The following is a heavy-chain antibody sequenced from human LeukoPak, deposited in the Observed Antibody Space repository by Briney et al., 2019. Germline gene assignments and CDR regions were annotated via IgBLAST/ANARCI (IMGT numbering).Heavy chain of an antibody. Sequence: ASVKVSCKVSGYTLTELSMHWVRQAPGKGLEWMGGFDPEDSETIYAQKFQGRVTMTEDTSTDTAYMELSSLRSEDTAVYYCATARYDDNDYYYYYMDVWGDGTSVTVSS. CDR1: GYTLTELS. CDR2: FDPEDSET. J-gene: IGHJ6*03. CDR3: ATARYDDNDYYYYYMDV. D-gene: IGHD3-9*01. V-gene: IGHV1-24*01.